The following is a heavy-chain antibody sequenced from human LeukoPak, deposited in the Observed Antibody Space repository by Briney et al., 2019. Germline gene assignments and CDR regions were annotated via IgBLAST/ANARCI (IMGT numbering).Heavy chain of an antibody. Sequence: GASVKVSCKASAYTFTDYYMHWMRQAPGQGLEWMGIINPSGGSTSYAQKFQGRVTMTRDTSTSTVYMELSSLRSEDTAVYYCARDIRHFDWLLLSPSAGMDVWGQGTTVTVSS. CDR1: AYTFTDYY. V-gene: IGHV1-46*01. CDR3: ARDIRHFDWLLLSPSAGMDV. CDR2: INPSGGST. J-gene: IGHJ6*02. D-gene: IGHD3-9*01.